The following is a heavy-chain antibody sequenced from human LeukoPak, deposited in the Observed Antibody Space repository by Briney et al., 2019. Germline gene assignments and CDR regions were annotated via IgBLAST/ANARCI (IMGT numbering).Heavy chain of an antibody. CDR2: INPNSGGT. Sequence: GASVKVSCKASGYTFTSYYMHWVRQAPGQGLEWMGRINPNSGGTNSAQKFQGRVTMTRDTSISTAYMELSRLRSDDTAVYYCARDLDTLTIFDYWGQGTLVNVSS. CDR1: GYTFTSYY. D-gene: IGHD5-18*01. CDR3: ARDLDTLTIFDY. V-gene: IGHV1-2*06. J-gene: IGHJ4*02.